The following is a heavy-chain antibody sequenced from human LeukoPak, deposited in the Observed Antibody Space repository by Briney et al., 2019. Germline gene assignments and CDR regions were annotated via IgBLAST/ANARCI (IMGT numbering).Heavy chain of an antibody. Sequence: GGSLRLSCAASGFTVSDNFLSWVRQAPGKGLEWVSVFYSGGSTSYADSVKGRFTVSRDNSKNTLYLQMNSLRAEDTAVYYCAIGGSRIVVAPTYYFDYWGQGTLVTVSS. CDR3: AIGGSRIVVAPTYYFDY. D-gene: IGHD3-22*01. V-gene: IGHV3-53*01. J-gene: IGHJ4*02. CDR2: FYSGGST. CDR1: GFTVSDNF.